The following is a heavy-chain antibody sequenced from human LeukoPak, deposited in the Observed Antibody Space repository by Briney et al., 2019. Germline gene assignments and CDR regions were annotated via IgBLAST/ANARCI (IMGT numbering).Heavy chain of an antibody. J-gene: IGHJ3*02. CDR3: ARVGINAFDI. V-gene: IGHV3-21*01. Sequence: GGSLRLSCAASGFTFSSYSMNWVRQAPGKGLEWVSSISSSSSYIYYADSVKGRFTISRDNTKNSLYLQMNSLRAEDTAVYYCARVGINAFDIWGQGTMVTVSS. D-gene: IGHD3-3*02. CDR2: ISSSSSYI. CDR1: GFTFSSYS.